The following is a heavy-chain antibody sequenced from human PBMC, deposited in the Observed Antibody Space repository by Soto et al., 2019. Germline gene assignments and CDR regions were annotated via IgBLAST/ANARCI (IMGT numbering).Heavy chain of an antibody. Sequence: GESLKISCKASGYSFSFYWIGWVRQMPGEGLEWMAIMYPDDSDIRYSPSFEAHVTISADKSTSTALLQWSSLKASDTAMYYCATAYVYDFENSNYYRDAFDIWGQGTLVTVSS. CDR3: ATAYVYDFENSNYYRDAFDI. CDR2: MYPDDSDI. CDR1: GYSFSFYW. J-gene: IGHJ3*02. V-gene: IGHV5-51*01. D-gene: IGHD3-22*01.